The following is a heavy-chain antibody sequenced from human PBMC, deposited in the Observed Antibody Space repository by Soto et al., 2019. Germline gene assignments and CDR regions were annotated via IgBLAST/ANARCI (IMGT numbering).Heavy chain of an antibody. J-gene: IGHJ6*02. CDR3: AREGAGLAEGSGDYYYGMDV. V-gene: IGHV1-2*02. CDR2: INPNSGGT. Sequence: GASVKVSCKASGYTFTGYYMHWVRQAPGQGLEWMGWINPNSGGTNYAQKFQGRVTMTRDTSISTAYMELSRLRSDDTAVYYCAREGAGLAEGSGDYYYGMDVWGQGTTVTVSS. D-gene: IGHD6-13*01. CDR1: GYTFTGYY.